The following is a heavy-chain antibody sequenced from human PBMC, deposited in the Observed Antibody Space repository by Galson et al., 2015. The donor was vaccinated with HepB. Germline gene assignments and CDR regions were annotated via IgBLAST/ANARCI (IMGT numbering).Heavy chain of an antibody. Sequence: SLRLSCAASGFTFNTYAMSWVRQAPGKGLEWVSGISVSGDREMYADSVKGRFTISRDNSKSNLYLQMSSLRADDTAVYYCVSLYYDSRIYHYFDYWVQGALVTVSS. J-gene: IGHJ4*02. V-gene: IGHV3-23*01. CDR2: ISVSGDRE. CDR1: GFTFNTYA. CDR3: VSLYYDSRIYHYFDY. D-gene: IGHD3-10*01.